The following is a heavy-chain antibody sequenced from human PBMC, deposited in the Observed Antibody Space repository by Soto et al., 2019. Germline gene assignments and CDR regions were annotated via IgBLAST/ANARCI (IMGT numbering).Heavy chain of an antibody. Sequence: HVRLQQWGAGLLRPSGTLSLTCNVSEGSLTGYYWAWTRQPPGHGLQWIGEIFESGVTYYNPSLKPRVTMSIETSKNQFSLRLTSVTAADTAVYYCAKRFRGYSFGNDWGQGILVTVSS. CDR1: EGSLTGYY. CDR3: AKRFRGYSFGND. V-gene: IGHV4-34*02. D-gene: IGHD5-18*01. CDR2: IFESGVT. J-gene: IGHJ1*01.